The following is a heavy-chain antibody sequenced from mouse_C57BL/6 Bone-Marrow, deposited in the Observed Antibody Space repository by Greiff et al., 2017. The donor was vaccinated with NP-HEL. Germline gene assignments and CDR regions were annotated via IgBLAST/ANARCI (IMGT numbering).Heavy chain of an antibody. CDR1: GYTFTSYW. CDR2: IYPGSGST. Sequence: VQLQQPGAELVKPGASVKMSCKASGYTFTSYWITWVKQRPGQGLEWIGDIYPGSGSTNYNEKFKSKATLTVDTSSSTAYMQLSSLTSEDSAVYYCARSSGNLGYFDYWGTGTTVTVSS. CDR3: ARSSGNLGYFDY. D-gene: IGHD1-3*01. J-gene: IGHJ1*03. V-gene: IGHV1-55*01.